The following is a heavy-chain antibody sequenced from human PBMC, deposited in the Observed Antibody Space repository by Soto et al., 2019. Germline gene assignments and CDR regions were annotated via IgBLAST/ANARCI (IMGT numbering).Heavy chain of an antibody. CDR1: GYTLTSYA. CDR2: MNPNSGNT. J-gene: IGHJ4*02. CDR3: ARGTSCFV. V-gene: IGHV1-8*02. D-gene: IGHD2-2*01. Sequence: ASVKVSCKASGYTLTSYAMHWVRQAPGQGLEWMGWMNPNSGNTGYAQKFQGRVTMTRNTSISTAYMELSSLRSEDTAVYYCARGTSCFVWGQGTLVTVSS.